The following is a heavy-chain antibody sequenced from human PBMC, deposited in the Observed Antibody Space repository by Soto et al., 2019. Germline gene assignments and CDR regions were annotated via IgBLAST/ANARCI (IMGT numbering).Heavy chain of an antibody. D-gene: IGHD2-2*01. CDR1: GFTVSSNY. CDR3: ARDSQGLPAASPGFYYYGMDV. V-gene: IGHV3-53*01. J-gene: IGHJ6*02. CDR2: IYPAGST. Sequence: GGSLRLSCAAPGFTVSSNYMSWVRQAPGKGLEWVSIIYPAGSTYYADSVQGRFTISRDNSKNTLYLQMNSLRAEDTAMYYCARDSQGLPAASPGFYYYGMDVWGQGTTVTVSS.